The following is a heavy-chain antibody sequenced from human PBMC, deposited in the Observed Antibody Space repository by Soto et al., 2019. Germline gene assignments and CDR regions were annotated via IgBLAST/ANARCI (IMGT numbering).Heavy chain of an antibody. CDR2: IGSITSNK. V-gene: IGHV3-48*02. J-gene: IGHJ4*02. CDR3: ARGGAARPDD. D-gene: IGHD6-6*01. CDR1: GFTFSNYG. Sequence: GGSLRLSCAASGFTFSNYGMNWVRQAPGRGPEWVSYIGSITSNKDYANSVEGRFTISRDNAKNTLYLQMNSLRDEDTAVYYCARGGAARPDDWGQGPLGTVS.